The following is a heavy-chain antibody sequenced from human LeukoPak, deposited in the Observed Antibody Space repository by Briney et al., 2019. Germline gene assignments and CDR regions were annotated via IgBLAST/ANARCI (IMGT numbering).Heavy chain of an antibody. V-gene: IGHV1-46*01. CDR2: INPRGGST. D-gene: IGHD2-2*01. CDR3: ARDTSMRDQLLFSLY. CDR1: GYTFTSDY. J-gene: IGHJ4*02. Sequence: VASVKVSCKASGYTFTSDYMHWVRQAPGQGGEWMGIINPRGGSTSYAQKFQGRVTMTRDTSTSTVYMELSSLRSEDTAVYYCARDTSMRDQLLFSLYWGQGTLVTVSS.